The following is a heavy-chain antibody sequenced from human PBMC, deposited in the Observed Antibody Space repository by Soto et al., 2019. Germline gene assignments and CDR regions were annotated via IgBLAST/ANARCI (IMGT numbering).Heavy chain of an antibody. CDR2: IRSSNYI. V-gene: IGHV3-21*01. Sequence: PEGSLRLSCAASGFTFSSYNMNWVRQAPGKALEWVSSIRSSNYIYYADSVKGRFTISRDNAKNSLYLQMNSLRAGDTAVYYCAREGGYCSSTTCYVSTFDYWGRGTLVTVSS. D-gene: IGHD2-2*01. CDR1: GFTFSSYN. J-gene: IGHJ4*02. CDR3: AREGGYCSSTTCYVSTFDY.